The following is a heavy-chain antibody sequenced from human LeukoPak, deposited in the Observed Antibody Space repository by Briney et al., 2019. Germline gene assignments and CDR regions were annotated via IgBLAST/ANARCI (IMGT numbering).Heavy chain of an antibody. J-gene: IGHJ4*02. CDR3: VRGRKLYSSGWYVGDDY. D-gene: IGHD6-19*01. CDR2: ISAYNGNT. V-gene: IGHV1-18*01. Sequence: GASVKVSCTASGYTFIIYGISWVRQAPGQGLEWMGWISAYNGNTNYAQKFQGRVTMTTDTSTSTAYMELRSLKFDDTAVYYCVRGRKLYSSGWYVGDDYWGQGTLVTVSS. CDR1: GYTFIIYG.